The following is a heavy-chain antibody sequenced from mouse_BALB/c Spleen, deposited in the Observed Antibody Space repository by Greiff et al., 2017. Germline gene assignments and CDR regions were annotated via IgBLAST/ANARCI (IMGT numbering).Heavy chain of an antibody. CDR3: ARMVTSFFYDAMDD. J-gene: IGHJ4*01. CDR1: GFNIKDTY. V-gene: IGHV14-3*02. D-gene: IGHD2-1*01. CDR2: IDPANGNT. Sequence: VQLKESGAELVKPGASVKLSCTASGFNIKDTYMHWVKQRPEQGLEWIGRIDPANGNTKYDPKFQGKATITADTSSNTAYLQLSSLTSEDTAVYYCARMVTSFFYDAMDDWGEGTSVTVSS.